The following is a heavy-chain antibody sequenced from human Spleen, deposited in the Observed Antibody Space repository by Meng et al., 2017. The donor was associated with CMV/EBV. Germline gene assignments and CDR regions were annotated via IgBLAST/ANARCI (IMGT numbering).Heavy chain of an antibody. CDR3: ARRRVTHYYYYVMDV. V-gene: IGHV1-2*02. CDR2: INPNSGGT. CDR1: GYTFTGYY. Sequence: ASVKVSCKASGYTFTGYYMHWVRQAPGQGLEWMGWINPNSGGTNYAQKFQGRVTMTRDTSISTAYMELSRLRSDDTAVYYCARRRVTHYYYYVMDVWGQGTTVTVSS. J-gene: IGHJ6*02. D-gene: IGHD4-23*01.